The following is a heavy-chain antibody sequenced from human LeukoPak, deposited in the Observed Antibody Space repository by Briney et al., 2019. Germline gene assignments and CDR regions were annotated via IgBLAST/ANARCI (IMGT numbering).Heavy chain of an antibody. J-gene: IGHJ6*03. CDR1: GFTFSSYS. CDR2: ISSSSSYI. Sequence: PGGSLRLSCAASGFTFSSYSMNWVRQAPGKGLEWVTSISSSSSYIYYADSVKGRFTISRDNAKNSLYLQMNSLRAEDTAVYYCARVFTVTTYYYYYYMDVWGKGTMVTVSS. D-gene: IGHD4-17*01. V-gene: IGHV3-21*01. CDR3: ARVFTVTTYYYYYYMDV.